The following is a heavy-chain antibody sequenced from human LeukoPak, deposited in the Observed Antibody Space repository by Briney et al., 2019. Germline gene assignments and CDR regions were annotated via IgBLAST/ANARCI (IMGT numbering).Heavy chain of an antibody. D-gene: IGHD2-2*01. Sequence: PSETLSLTCAAYGGSFSRYYWSWIRQPPGKGLEWIGEIYHSGSTNYNPSPKSRVTISVDTSKNQFSLKLSSVTAADTAVYYCARGGSVRDIVVVPAAMGAFDIWGQGSMVTVSS. J-gene: IGHJ3*02. V-gene: IGHV4-34*01. CDR1: GGSFSRYY. CDR2: IYHSGST. CDR3: ARGGSVRDIVVVPAAMGAFDI.